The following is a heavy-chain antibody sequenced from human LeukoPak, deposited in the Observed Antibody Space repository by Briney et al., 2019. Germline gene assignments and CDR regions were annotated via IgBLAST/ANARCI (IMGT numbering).Heavy chain of an antibody. J-gene: IGHJ4*02. V-gene: IGHV1-58*01. CDR1: GFTFSSSA. Sequence: GGSLRLSCAASGFTFSSSAVQGVRQARGQRLEWVGGISVGRGNTNYAKKFQERVTITRDMSTSTAYMELSSLRSEDTAVYYCAAAHSYELPDYWGQGTLVTVSS. D-gene: IGHD5-18*01. CDR3: AAAHSYELPDY. CDR2: ISVGRGNT.